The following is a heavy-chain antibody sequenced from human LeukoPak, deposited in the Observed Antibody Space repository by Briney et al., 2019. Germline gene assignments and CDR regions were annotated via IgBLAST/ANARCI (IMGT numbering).Heavy chain of an antibody. CDR3: ARPRLLTVTTGTSYYFDY. V-gene: IGHV5-51*01. J-gene: IGHJ4*02. CDR2: IYPGDSDT. CDR1: GHNFIYYW. Sequence: GESLKISCQSSGHNFIYYWIAWVRQMPGRGLEWMGIIYPGDSDTRYSPSFQGQVTISADKSISTAYLQWSSLKASDTAMYYCARPRLLTVTTGTSYYFDYWGQGTLVTVSS. D-gene: IGHD4-17*01.